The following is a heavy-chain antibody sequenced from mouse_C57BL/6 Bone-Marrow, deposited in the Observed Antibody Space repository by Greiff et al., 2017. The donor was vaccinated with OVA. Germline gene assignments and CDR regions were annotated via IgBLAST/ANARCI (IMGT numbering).Heavy chain of an antibody. D-gene: IGHD1-1*01. CDR2: IDPEDGET. Sequence: EVKLVESGAELVKPGASVKLSCTASGFNIKDYYMHWVKQRTEQGLEWIGRIDPEDGETKYAPKFQGKATITADTSSNTAYLQLSSLTSEDTAVYYCARGYYGSSIAYWGQGTLVTVSA. CDR3: ARGYYGSSIAY. J-gene: IGHJ3*01. CDR1: GFNIKDYY. V-gene: IGHV14-2*01.